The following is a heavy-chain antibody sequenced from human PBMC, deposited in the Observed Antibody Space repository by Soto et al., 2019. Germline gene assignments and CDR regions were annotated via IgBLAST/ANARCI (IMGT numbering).Heavy chain of an antibody. CDR1: GGSIRDDRYY. J-gene: IGHJ5*02. CDR2: IYYSGTS. V-gene: IGHV4-39*01. CDR3: ARLHCDSPNCVPLDP. D-gene: IGHD2-2*01. Sequence: QLQLQESGPGLVKPSETLSLTCTVSGGSIRDDRYYWGWIRQPPGKGLEWIGSIYYSGTSSYNPSLKSRVTMSVDTSKKQLSLRLSSVTAADTAGYYCARLHCDSPNCVPLDPWGQGTLVIVSS.